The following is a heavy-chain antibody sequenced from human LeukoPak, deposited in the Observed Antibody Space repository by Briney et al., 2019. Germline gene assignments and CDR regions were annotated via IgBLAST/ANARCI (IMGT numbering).Heavy chain of an antibody. D-gene: IGHD3-3*01. Sequence: ASVKVSCKASGYIFTRFFLDWVRQAPGQGPEWMGIINPRTGSTTYAQKFQDRVTMTSDMSTSTVYIELSGLTFEDTAVYYCVRGLKIFGVATPASWGQGTLVTVSS. CDR1: GYIFTRFF. V-gene: IGHV1-46*01. J-gene: IGHJ5*02. CDR2: INPRTGST. CDR3: VRGLKIFGVATPAS.